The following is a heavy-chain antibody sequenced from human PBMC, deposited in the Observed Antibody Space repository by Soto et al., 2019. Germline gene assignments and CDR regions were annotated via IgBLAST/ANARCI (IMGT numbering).Heavy chain of an antibody. CDR1: GFTFSSYA. Sequence: GGSLRLSCAASGFTFSSYAMHWVRQAPGKGLEWVAVISYDGSNKYYADSVKGRFTISRDNSKNTLYLQMNSLRAEDTAVYYCARDFGSSSSSGYYYGMDVWGQGTTVNVSS. V-gene: IGHV3-30-3*01. CDR2: ISYDGSNK. CDR3: ARDFGSSSSSGYYYGMDV. J-gene: IGHJ6*02. D-gene: IGHD6-6*01.